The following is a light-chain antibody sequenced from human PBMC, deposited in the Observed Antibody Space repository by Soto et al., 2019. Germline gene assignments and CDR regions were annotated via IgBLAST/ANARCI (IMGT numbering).Light chain of an antibody. J-gene: IGKJ3*01. Sequence: DIQMTQSPSSLSASVGDRVTITCRASHAVTNYLAWYQQKTGKVPKLLIYAASVLQSRVPSRFSGSGSGTEFSLTSTGLQPEDIATYYCQKYNRAPFTFGPGDKVDF. CDR1: HAVTNY. V-gene: IGKV1-27*01. CDR2: AAS. CDR3: QKYNRAPFT.